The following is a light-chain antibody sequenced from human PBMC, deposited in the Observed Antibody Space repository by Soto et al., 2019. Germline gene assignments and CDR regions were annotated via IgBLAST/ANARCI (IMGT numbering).Light chain of an antibody. CDR2: EVS. CDR3: SSFRSGSTL. V-gene: IGLV2-14*01. CDR1: SSDVGAYNF. J-gene: IGLJ1*01. Sequence: SALTQPASVSGSPGQSIAISCTGTSSDVGAYNFVSWYQQHPGKAPKLMIYEVSNRPSGVSSRFSGSKSGNTASLTISGLQPEDEADYYCSSFRSGSTLFGTGTKVTVL.